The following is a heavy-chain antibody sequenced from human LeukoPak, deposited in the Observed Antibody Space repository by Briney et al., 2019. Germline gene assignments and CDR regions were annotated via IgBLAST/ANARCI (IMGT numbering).Heavy chain of an antibody. V-gene: IGHV1-46*01. CDR3: ARASRVYGGYQP. CDR2: INPSGGST. D-gene: IGHD5-12*01. J-gene: IGHJ5*02. Sequence: ASVKVSCKASGYTFTSYCMHWVRQAPGQGLEWMGIINPSGGSTSYAQKFQGRVTMTRDTSTSTVYMELSSLRSEDTAVYYCARASRVYGGYQPWGQGTLVTVSS. CDR1: GYTFTSYC.